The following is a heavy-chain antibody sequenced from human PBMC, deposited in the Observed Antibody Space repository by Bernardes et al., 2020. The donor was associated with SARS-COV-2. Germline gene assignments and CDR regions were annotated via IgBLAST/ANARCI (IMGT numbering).Heavy chain of an antibody. D-gene: IGHD2-21*02. CDR2: MSSSGYT. V-gene: IGHV4-39*01. J-gene: IGHJ6*02. Sequence: SETLSLTCTVSGGSISSSNYYWGWIRQPPGKGLEWIWSMSSSGYTYYNPSLQSRVTDSVDTSKNQFSLRLSSVTAADTAVYYCAGSSCGIDCYIGGLRSWDYGMDVWGQGTTVTVSS. CDR3: AGSSCGIDCYIGGLRSWDYGMDV. CDR1: GGSISSSNYY.